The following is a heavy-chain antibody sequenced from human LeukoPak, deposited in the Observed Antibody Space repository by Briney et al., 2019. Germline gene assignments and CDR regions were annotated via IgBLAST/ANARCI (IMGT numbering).Heavy chain of an antibody. D-gene: IGHD6-13*01. V-gene: IGHV3-23*01. Sequence: PGGSLRLSCAASVFTFSSYAMSWVRQAPGKALEWVSAISGSGGSTYYADSVKGRFTISRDNSKNTLYLQMNSLRAEDTAVYYCAKDLGIAAAGKGFDYWGQGTLVTVSS. CDR1: VFTFSSYA. J-gene: IGHJ4*02. CDR3: AKDLGIAAAGKGFDY. CDR2: ISGSGGST.